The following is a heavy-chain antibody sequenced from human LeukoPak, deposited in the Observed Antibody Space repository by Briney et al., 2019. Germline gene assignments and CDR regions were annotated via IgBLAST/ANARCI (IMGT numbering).Heavy chain of an antibody. CDR1: GFTFSTYW. J-gene: IGHJ4*02. CDR2: IDEDGSEK. Sequence: PGGSLRLSCAASGFTFSTYWMNWVRQAPGKGLEWVANIDEDGSEKNYVDSVKGRFTVSRDNAKDSLYLQMNSLRAEDTAVYYCASGSLTYSSDWYEMGYWGQGTLVTVSS. CDR3: ASGSLTYSSDWYEMGY. D-gene: IGHD6-19*01. V-gene: IGHV3-7*01.